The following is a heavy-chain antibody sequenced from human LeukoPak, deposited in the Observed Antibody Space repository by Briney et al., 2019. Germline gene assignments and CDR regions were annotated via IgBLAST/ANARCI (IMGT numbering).Heavy chain of an antibody. CDR1: GYTFTGYY. D-gene: IGHD6-13*01. V-gene: IGHV1-2*02. CDR3: AREGRRIAAAGGGWFDP. Sequence: ASVKVSCKASGYTFTGYYMHWVRQAPGQGLEWMGWINPNSGGTNYAQKFQGRVTMTRDTSISTAYMGLSRLRSDDTAVYYCAREGRRIAAAGGGWFDPWGQGNLVTVSS. J-gene: IGHJ5*02. CDR2: INPNSGGT.